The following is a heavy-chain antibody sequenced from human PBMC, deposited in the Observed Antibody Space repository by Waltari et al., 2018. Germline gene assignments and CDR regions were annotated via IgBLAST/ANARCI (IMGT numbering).Heavy chain of an antibody. J-gene: IGHJ6*02. D-gene: IGHD6-6*01. CDR1: GFTFSSYW. CDR2: IKQDGSEK. CDR3: ARDREAARPRLKYYYYYYGMDV. V-gene: IGHV3-7*03. Sequence: EVQLVESGGGLVQPGGSLRLSCAASGFTFSSYWMSWVRQAPGKGLEWVANIKQDGSEKYYVDSVKGRFTISRDNAKNSLSLQMNSLRAEDTAVYYCARDREAARPRLKYYYYYYGMDVWGQGTTVTVSS.